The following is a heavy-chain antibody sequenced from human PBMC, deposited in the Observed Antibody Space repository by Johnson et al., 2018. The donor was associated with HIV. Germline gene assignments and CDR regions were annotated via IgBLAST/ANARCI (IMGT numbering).Heavy chain of an antibody. Sequence: MLLVESGGGLVQPGGSLRLSCAASGFTFSNYAMHWVRQAPGKGLDYVSAITSHGGSTYYANSVKGRFIISRDNSKNTLYLQMGSLRVEDMAVYYCARALRYSGSLWAFDIWGQGTMVTVSS. CDR3: ARALRYSGSLWAFDI. CDR1: GFTFSNYA. CDR2: ITSHGGST. J-gene: IGHJ3*02. D-gene: IGHD1-26*01. V-gene: IGHV3-64*01.